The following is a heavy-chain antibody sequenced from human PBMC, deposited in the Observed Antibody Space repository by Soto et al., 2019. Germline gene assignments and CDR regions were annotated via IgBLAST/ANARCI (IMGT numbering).Heavy chain of an antibody. CDR2: ISYDGSNK. CDR1: GFTFSSYA. J-gene: IGHJ4*02. Sequence: QVQLVESGGGVVQPGRSLRLSCAASGFTFSSYAMHWVRQAPGKGLGWVAVISYDGSNKYYADSLKGRFTISRDNSKNTLYLQMNSLRAEDTAVYYCASPRHPSPDIVVVTELDYWGQGTLVTVSS. CDR3: ASPRHPSPDIVVVTELDY. D-gene: IGHD2-21*02. V-gene: IGHV3-30-3*01.